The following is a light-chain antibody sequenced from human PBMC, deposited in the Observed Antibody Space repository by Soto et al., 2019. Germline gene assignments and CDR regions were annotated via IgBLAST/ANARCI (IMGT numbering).Light chain of an antibody. CDR1: SSDVGGYKY. CDR2: EVS. J-gene: IGLJ1*01. Sequence: QSALTQPASVSGSPGQSIAISCTGTSSDVGGYKYVSWYQQHPGKAPKLLISEVSNRPSGVSDRFSGSKSGNTASLTISGLQAEDEADYYCSSFTSSYTSVFGSGTKVTVL. V-gene: IGLV2-14*01. CDR3: SSFTSSYTSV.